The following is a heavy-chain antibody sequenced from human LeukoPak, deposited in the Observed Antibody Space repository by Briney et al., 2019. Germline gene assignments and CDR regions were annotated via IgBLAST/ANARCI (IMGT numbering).Heavy chain of an antibody. CDR2: SNDSGGT. J-gene: IGHJ5*02. Sequence: SETLSLTCAVYGGTFSGYYWSWIRQPPGKRLEWVGESNDSGGTNYNPSLKSRVTISADKSKNQFSLKLSSVTAADTAVYYCARDRGAIPNNWFDPWGQGTLVTVSS. D-gene: IGHD2-21*01. CDR3: ARDRGAIPNNWFDP. V-gene: IGHV4-34*01. CDR1: GGTFSGYY.